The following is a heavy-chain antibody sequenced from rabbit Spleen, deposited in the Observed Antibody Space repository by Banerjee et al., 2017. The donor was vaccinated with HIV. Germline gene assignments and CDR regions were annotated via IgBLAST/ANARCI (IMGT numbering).Heavy chain of an antibody. CDR2: IYTGDGSA. V-gene: IGHV1S45*01. CDR1: GFSFTNHY. CDR3: ARGLDSNNAL. Sequence: QEQLVESGGGLVKPGASLTLTCTASGFSFTNHYICWVRQAPGKGLEWIARIYTGDGSAYYASWARGRFTISKTSSTTVDLKMTSLTAADTATYFCARGLDSNNALWGQGTLVTVS. J-gene: IGHJ4*01.